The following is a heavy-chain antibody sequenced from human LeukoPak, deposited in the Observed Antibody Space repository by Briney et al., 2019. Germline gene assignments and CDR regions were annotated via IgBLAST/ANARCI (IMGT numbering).Heavy chain of an antibody. CDR3: ARDLHGGNSFTSDWYFDL. J-gene: IGHJ2*01. CDR2: IYHSGST. Sequence: SETLSLTCAVSGGSISISNSNWWSWVRQPPGKGLEWIGEIYHSGSTNYNPSLRSRVTISVDKSKNQFSLKLTSVTAADTAVYYCARDLHGGNSFTSDWYFDLWGRGTLVTVSS. CDR1: GGSISISNSNW. V-gene: IGHV4-4*02. D-gene: IGHD4-23*01.